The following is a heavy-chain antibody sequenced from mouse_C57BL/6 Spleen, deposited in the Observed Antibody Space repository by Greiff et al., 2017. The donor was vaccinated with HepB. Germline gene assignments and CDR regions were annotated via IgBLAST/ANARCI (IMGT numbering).Heavy chain of an antibody. CDR2: IDPSDSYT. Sequence: VQLQQPGAELVKPGASVKLSCKASGYTFTSYWMQWVKQRPGQGLEWIGEIDPSDSYTNYNQKFRGKATLTVDTSSSTAYMQLSRLTSEDSAVYYSARKALYDGYYEFADWGQGTLVTVSA. CDR3: ARKALYDGYYEFAD. V-gene: IGHV1-50*01. D-gene: IGHD2-3*01. J-gene: IGHJ3*01. CDR1: GYTFTSYW.